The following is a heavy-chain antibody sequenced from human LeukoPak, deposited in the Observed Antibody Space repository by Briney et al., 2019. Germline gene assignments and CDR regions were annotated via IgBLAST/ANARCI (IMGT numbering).Heavy chain of an antibody. Sequence: PSETLSLTCTLSGGSLSDSYWSWIRQPAGKGLEWIGRIYTSGDTDYNPSLKSRVSISVDTSKNQFSLKLSSLTASDTAVYYCARVGPYIEVDPWGQGTLVIVSS. J-gene: IGHJ5*02. V-gene: IGHV4-4*07. CDR1: GGSLSDSY. D-gene: IGHD5-12*01. CDR2: IYTSGDT. CDR3: ARVGPYIEVDP.